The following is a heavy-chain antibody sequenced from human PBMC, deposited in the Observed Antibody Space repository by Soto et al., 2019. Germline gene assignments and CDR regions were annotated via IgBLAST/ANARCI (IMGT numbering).Heavy chain of an antibody. CDR3: ARDPISGSYYDFDI. CDR2: IKQDGSEK. J-gene: IGHJ3*02. CDR1: GFTFSSYW. D-gene: IGHD1-26*01. Sequence: GGSLRLSCAASGFTFSSYWMSWVRQAPGKGLEWVANIKQDGSEKYYVDSVKGRFTISRDNAKNSLYLQMNSLRAEDTAVYYCARDPISGSYYDFDIWGQGTMVTVSS. V-gene: IGHV3-7*03.